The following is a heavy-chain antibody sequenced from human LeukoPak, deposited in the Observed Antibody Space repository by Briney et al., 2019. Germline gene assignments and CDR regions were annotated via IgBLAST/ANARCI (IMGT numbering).Heavy chain of an antibody. D-gene: IGHD3-22*01. J-gene: IGHJ5*02. CDR2: IGSSSSTI. CDR3: ARDSSGYHDNWFDP. V-gene: IGHV3-48*01. Sequence: GGSLRLSCAASGFTFSSYSMNWVRQAPGKGLEWVSYIGSSSSTIYYADSVKGRFTISRDNAKNSLYLQMNSLRAEDTAVYYCARDSSGYHDNWFDPWGQGTLVTVSS. CDR1: GFTFSSYS.